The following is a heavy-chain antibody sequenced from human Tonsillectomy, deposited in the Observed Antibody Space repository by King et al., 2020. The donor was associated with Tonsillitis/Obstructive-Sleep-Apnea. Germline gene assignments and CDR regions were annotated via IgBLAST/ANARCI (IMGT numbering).Heavy chain of an antibody. V-gene: IGHV3-33*01. D-gene: IGHD4-17*01. J-gene: IGHJ3*02. CDR3: ARGMGYGDYKDAFDI. CDR1: GSTFSSYG. CDR2: IWYDGSNK. Sequence: VQLVESGGGVVQPGRSLRLSCAASGSTFSSYGMHWVRPAPGKGREWVAVIWYDGSNKYYADSVKGRFTISRDNSKNTLYLQMNSLRAEDTAVYYWARGMGYGDYKDAFDIWGQGTMVTVSS.